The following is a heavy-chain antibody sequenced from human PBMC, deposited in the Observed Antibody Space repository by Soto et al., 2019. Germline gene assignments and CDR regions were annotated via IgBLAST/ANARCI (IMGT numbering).Heavy chain of an antibody. D-gene: IGHD2-21*02. Sequence: SETLSLTCTVSGGSVGSGSYYWSWIRQPPVKGLEWIGYIYYSGSTNYNPSLKSRVTISVDTSKNQFSLKLSSVTAADTAVYYCARSAYCGGDCYPDRVDYWGQGTLVTVPS. J-gene: IGHJ4*02. CDR2: IYYSGST. V-gene: IGHV4-61*01. CDR1: GGSVGSGSYY. CDR3: ARSAYCGGDCYPDRVDY.